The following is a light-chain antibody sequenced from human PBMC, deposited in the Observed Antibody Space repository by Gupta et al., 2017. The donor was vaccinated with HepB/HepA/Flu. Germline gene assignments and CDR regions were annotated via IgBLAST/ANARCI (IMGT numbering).Light chain of an antibody. Sequence: DFQMTQSPSSLSASVGDRVTITCRASPSISRWLAWYQQKPGKAPSLLIYKATLLQNGVPSRFSATGSGTDFSLTISSLQPDDVATYYCQQANSYPLIFGGGT. CDR2: KAT. V-gene: IGKV1-5*03. J-gene: IGKJ4*01. CDR3: QQANSYPLI. CDR1: PSISRW.